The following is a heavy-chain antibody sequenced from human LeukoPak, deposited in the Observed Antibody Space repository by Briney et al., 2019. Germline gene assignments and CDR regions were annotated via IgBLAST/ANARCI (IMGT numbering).Heavy chain of an antibody. J-gene: IGHJ3*02. V-gene: IGHV4-34*01. CDR2: VNHSGIT. D-gene: IGHD3-22*01. CDR3: ALTNHYYDSTGKVHDAFDS. Sequence: SETLSLTCAVSAGSFSGYYWNWIRQPPGKGLEWIGEVNHSGITNYNPSLKSRVTISVDTSNSQISLRLPSVTAADTAVYYCALTNHYYDSTGKVHDAFDSWGQGTMVTVSS. CDR1: AGSFSGYY.